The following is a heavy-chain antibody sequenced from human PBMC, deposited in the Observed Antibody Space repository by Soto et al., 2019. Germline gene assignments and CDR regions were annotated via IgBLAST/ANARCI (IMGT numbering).Heavy chain of an antibody. D-gene: IGHD2-8*02. Sequence: QVQLQESVPGLVKPSQTLSLTCTVSGGSITSGGYYWSWVRQHPGKGQEWIGFIYSSGSTYYNPSLKSRLTLSVDTSKTQFSRQLSSVTAADTAVYYWARVSSGAMDFWGQGTLVTFSS. J-gene: IGHJ4*02. CDR3: ARVSSGAMDF. V-gene: IGHV4-31*03. CDR2: IYSSGST. CDR1: GGSITSGGYY.